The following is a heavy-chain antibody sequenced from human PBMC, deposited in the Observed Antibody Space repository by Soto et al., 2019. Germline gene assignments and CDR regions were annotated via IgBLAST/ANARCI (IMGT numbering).Heavy chain of an antibody. CDR2: IWYDGSNK. Sequence: QVQLVESGGGVVQPGRSLRLSCAASGFTFSSYGMHWVRQAPGKGLEWVAVIWYDGSNKYYADSVKGRFTISRDNSKNTLYLQMNSLRAEDTAVYYCARETYYDFWSGYYKAGGTMYYFDYWGKGTLVTVSS. J-gene: IGHJ4*02. D-gene: IGHD3-3*01. CDR3: ARETYYDFWSGYYKAGGTMYYFDY. V-gene: IGHV3-33*01. CDR1: GFTFSSYG.